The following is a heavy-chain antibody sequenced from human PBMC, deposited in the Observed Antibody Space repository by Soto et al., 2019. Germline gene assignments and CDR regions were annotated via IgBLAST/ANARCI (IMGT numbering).Heavy chain of an antibody. J-gene: IGHJ6*01. V-gene: IGHV4-4*02. CDR1: VASMRSDNW. CDR3: AKSPFHFDSLDL. CDR2: VFRSGTT. Sequence: QVRLQESGPGLVQPLETLSLTCAVSVASMRSDNWWSWVRQPPGKGLEWIGEVFRSGTTNSNPSLKSRVTISADLAKNEFYLKLSSVTAADTAVYYCAKSPFHFDSLDLWSPGTTVTVSS.